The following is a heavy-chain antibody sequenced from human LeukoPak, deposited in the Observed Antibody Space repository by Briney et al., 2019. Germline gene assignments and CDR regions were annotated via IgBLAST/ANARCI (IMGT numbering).Heavy chain of an antibody. CDR1: GFTFSTYW. V-gene: IGHV3-74*01. J-gene: IGHJ3*02. CDR2: INGDGTST. CDR3: AKSASNALDI. Sequence: GGSLRLSCAASGFTFSTYWMAWVRQTPEKGLVWVSCINGDGTSTVYADSVKGRFTISRDNAKNTTYLQMNSLRAEDTAVYYCAKSASNALDIWGQGTMVTVSS.